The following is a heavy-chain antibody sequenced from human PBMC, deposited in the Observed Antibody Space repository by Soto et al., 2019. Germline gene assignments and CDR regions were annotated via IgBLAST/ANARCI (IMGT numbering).Heavy chain of an antibody. V-gene: IGHV3-30*18. J-gene: IGHJ5*02. CDR3: AKDPGGSDYAWFDP. CDR1: GFTFSSYG. D-gene: IGHD1-26*01. Sequence: GGSLRLSCAASGFTFSSYGMHWVRQAPGKGLEWVAVISYDGSNKYYADSLKGGFTISRDNSKKRLYLQMNSLRGEDTAVYYCAKDPGGSDYAWFDPWGQGTLVTVSS. CDR2: ISYDGSNK.